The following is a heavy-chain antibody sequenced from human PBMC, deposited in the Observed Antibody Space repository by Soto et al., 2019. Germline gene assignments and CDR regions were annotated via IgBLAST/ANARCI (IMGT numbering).Heavy chain of an antibody. CDR1: GFTFSSYA. CDR3: SRRSSGWYFDY. Sequence: EVQLLESGGGLVQPGGSLRLSCAASGFTFSSYAMSWVRQAPGKGLEWVSVISGSGGSTYYADSVKGRFTISRDNSKNPLYLQLNSLRAEDPAVYYYSRRSSGWYFDYWGQGTLVTVSS. CDR2: ISGSGGST. V-gene: IGHV3-23*01. D-gene: IGHD6-19*01. J-gene: IGHJ4*02.